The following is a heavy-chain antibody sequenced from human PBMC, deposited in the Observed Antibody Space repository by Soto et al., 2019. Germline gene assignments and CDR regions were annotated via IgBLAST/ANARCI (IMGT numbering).Heavy chain of an antibody. D-gene: IGHD2-21*02. Sequence: GGSLRLSCRVSGFTFNNSGMHWVRQAPGKGLEWMAVISYDGSEKHYADSMKGRLTISRDNSKDTLHLQMKSLRAEDTAIYFCVKDQVTGAYGHYYGMDVWGQGTTVTVSS. J-gene: IGHJ6*02. V-gene: IGHV3-30*18. CDR1: GFTFNNSG. CDR2: ISYDGSEK. CDR3: VKDQVTGAYGHYYGMDV.